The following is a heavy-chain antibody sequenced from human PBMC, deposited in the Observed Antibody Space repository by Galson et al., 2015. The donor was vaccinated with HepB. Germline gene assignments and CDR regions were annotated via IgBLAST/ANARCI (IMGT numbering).Heavy chain of an antibody. J-gene: IGHJ4*02. CDR1: GFTFSSYG. CDR3: AVEKDPGDPLDY. Sequence: SLRLSCAASGFTFSSYGMNWVRQAPGKGLEWVSSISSSSSYIYYADSVKGRFTISRDNAKNSLYLQMNSLRAEDTAVYYCAVEKDPGDPLDYWGQGTLVTVSS. D-gene: IGHD3-16*01. V-gene: IGHV3-21*01. CDR2: ISSSSSYI.